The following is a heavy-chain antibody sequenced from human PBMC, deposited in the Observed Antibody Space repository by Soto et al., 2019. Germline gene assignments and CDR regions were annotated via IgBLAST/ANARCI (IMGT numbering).Heavy chain of an antibody. CDR3: ARASWFGDLGNFDSALDV. CDR1: GDTFGSYD. CDR2: MNPNSGGT. D-gene: IGHD3-10*01. J-gene: IGHJ6*02. Sequence: QAQLVQSGAEVKKPGASVKVSCKASGDTFGSYDVNWVRQASGHGLEWMGWMNPNSGGTDYAQKFRGRVTMTSNTXXXTXXLDTSSLRSEDTAVYYCARASWFGDLGNFDSALDVWGQGTTVTVSS. V-gene: IGHV1-8*02.